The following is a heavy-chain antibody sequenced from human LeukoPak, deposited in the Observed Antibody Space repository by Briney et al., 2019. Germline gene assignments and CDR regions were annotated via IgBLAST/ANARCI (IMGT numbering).Heavy chain of an antibody. D-gene: IGHD1-26*01. J-gene: IGHJ4*02. CDR3: AKNSGPTPGSFDY. CDR1: GFTFSSYW. CDR2: IKQDGSEK. V-gene: IGHV3-7*01. Sequence: GGSLRLSCAASGFTFSSYWMTWVRQAPGKGLEWVANIKQDGSEKYYVDSVEGRFTISRDNAKNSLYLQMNSLRAEDTTVYYCAKNSGPTPGSFDYWGQGTLVTVSS.